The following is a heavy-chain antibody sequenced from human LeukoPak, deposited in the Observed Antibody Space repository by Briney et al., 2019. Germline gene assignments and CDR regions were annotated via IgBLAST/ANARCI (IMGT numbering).Heavy chain of an antibody. CDR2: ISSSGSTI. V-gene: IGHV3-11*01. CDR1: GFTFSDHY. D-gene: IGHD5-18*01. Sequence: GGSLRLSCAASGFTFSDHYMSWIRQAPGKGLEWVSYISSSGSTIYYADSVKGRFTISRDNAKNSLYLQMNSLRAEDTAVYYCASAKYSYGYAIDYWGQGTLVTVSS. J-gene: IGHJ4*02. CDR3: ASAKYSYGYAIDY.